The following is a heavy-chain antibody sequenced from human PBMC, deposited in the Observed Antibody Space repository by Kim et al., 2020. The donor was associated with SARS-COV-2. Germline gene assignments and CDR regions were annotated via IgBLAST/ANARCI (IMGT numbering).Heavy chain of an antibody. CDR2: IWYDGSNK. D-gene: IGHD3-9*01. J-gene: IGHJ4*02. CDR1: GFTFSSYG. V-gene: IGHV3-33*01. Sequence: GGSLRLSCAASGFTFSSYGMHWIRQAPGKGLEWVAVIWYDGSNKYYAYSVKGRFTISRDNSKNTLYLQMNSLRAEDTAVYYCARDSATYYAILTDSRFDYWGQGTLVTVSS. CDR3: ARDSATYYAILTDSRFDY.